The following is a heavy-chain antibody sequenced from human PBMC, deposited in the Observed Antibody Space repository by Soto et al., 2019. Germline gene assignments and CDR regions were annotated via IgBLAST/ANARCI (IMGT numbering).Heavy chain of an antibody. CDR1: GYTFTIYG. CDR2: ISAYNGNT. CDR3: ARADPVLRYFDWSPFNI. V-gene: IGHV1-18*01. J-gene: IGHJ3*02. Sequence: VKVSCKASGYTFTIYGINWVRQAPGQGLEWMGWISAYNGNTNYAQKLQGRVTMTTDTSTSTAYMELRSLRSDDTAVYYCARADPVLRYFDWSPFNIWGQGTMVTVSS. D-gene: IGHD3-9*01.